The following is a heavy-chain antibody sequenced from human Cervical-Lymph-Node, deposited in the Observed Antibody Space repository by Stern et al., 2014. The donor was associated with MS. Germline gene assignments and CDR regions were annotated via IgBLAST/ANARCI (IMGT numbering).Heavy chain of an antibody. CDR2: ITYDGSKT. D-gene: IGHD3-10*01. CDR1: GFTFSSYP. J-gene: IGHJ6*02. CDR3: ARGSRGMDV. Sequence: VQLVESGGGVVQPGRSLRVSCAGSGFTFSSYPLYWVRQAPGKGLEWLGVITYDGSKTHYEDSVKGRFTLSRDNSKNTVSLQMNSLTTEDTAVYFCARGSRGMDVWGQGTTVTVSS. V-gene: IGHV3-30-3*01.